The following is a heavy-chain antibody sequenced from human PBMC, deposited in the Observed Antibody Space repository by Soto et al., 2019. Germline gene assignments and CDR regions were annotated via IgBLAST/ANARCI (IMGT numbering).Heavy chain of an antibody. D-gene: IGHD3-10*01. V-gene: IGHV4-34*01. CDR3: ARWGITMVRGVIIHYYYGMDV. CDR1: GGSFSGYY. J-gene: IGHJ6*02. CDR2: INHSGST. Sequence: PSETLSLTCAVYGGSFSGYYWSWIRQPPGKGLGWIGEINHSGSTNYNPSLKSRVTISVDTSKNQFSLKLSSVTAADTAVYYCARWGITMVRGVIIHYYYGMDVWGQGTTVTVSS.